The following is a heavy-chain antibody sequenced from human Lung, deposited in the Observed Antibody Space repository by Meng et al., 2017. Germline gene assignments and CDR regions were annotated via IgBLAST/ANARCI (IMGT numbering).Heavy chain of an antibody. CDR3: SRGPTTMAHDFDY. CDR2: INHSGST. CDR1: GGSFSDYY. D-gene: IGHD4-11*01. V-gene: IGHV4-34*01. Sequence: QLQLQQWGAGLLKPSATLSLTCFVSGGSFSDYYWSWIRQPPGKGLEWIGEINHSGSTNYNPSLERRATISVDTSQNNLSLKLSSVTAADSAVYYCSRGPTTMAHDFDYWGQGTLVTVSS. J-gene: IGHJ4*02.